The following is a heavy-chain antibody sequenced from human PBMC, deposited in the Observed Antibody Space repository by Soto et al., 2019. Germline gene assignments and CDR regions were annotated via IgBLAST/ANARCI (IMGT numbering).Heavy chain of an antibody. D-gene: IGHD3-22*01. CDR2: INPSGGST. CDR1: GYTFTSYY. J-gene: IGHJ4*02. Sequence: QVQLVQSGAEVKKPGASVKVSCKASGYTFTSYYMHWVRQAPGQGLEWMGIINPSGGSTRYAQKFQGRVIMTRDTSPSTVPMELSSLRSEDTAVYYCARDLRYYESSGYTLLYWGQGTLVTVSS. V-gene: IGHV1-46*01. CDR3: ARDLRYYESSGYTLLY.